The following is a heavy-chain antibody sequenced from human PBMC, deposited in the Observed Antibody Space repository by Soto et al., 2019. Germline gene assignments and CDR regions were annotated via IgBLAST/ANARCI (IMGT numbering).Heavy chain of an antibody. V-gene: IGHV1-46*01. CDR1: GYTFTSYY. J-gene: IGHJ3*02. D-gene: IGHD5-12*01. Sequence: QVQLVQSGAEVKKPGASVKVSCKASGYTFTSYYMHWVRQAPGQGLEWMGIINPSGGSQSYAQKIEGRVTMARDTTTSTVYMELSSLRSEDTDVYYCARDRRGLVDAFDIWGQGTMVTVSS. CDR3: ARDRRGLVDAFDI. CDR2: INPSGGSQ.